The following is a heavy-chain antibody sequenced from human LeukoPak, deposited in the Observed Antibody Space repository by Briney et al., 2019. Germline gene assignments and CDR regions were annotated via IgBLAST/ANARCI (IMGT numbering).Heavy chain of an antibody. CDR2: IYTSGST. D-gene: IGHD2-21*02. Sequence: SETLSLTCTVSGGSIGSYYWSWIRQPAGKGLEWIGRIYTSGSTNYNPSLKSRVTISVDKSKNQFSLKLSSVTAADTAVYYCARDLAYCGGDCPFNWFDPWGQGTLVTVSS. CDR1: GGSIGSYY. V-gene: IGHV4-4*07. J-gene: IGHJ5*02. CDR3: ARDLAYCGGDCPFNWFDP.